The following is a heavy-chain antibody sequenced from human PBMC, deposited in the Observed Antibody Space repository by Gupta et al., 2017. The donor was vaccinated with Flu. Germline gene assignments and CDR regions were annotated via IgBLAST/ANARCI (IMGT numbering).Heavy chain of an antibody. CDR2: ITHRGEI. D-gene: IGHD3-22*01. J-gene: IGHJ6*04. CDR1: GGSLSDHF. CDR3: VGGREVPNVYYYWDV. Sequence: QVQLRQWGAGLLKPSETLSLTCAVSGGSLSDHFWNWIRQAPGQGLEWIVEITHRGEITDNVSLASRLTWSVDSSKNEVSLTLKSVTAADTAVYYGVGGREVPNVYYYWDVWHKGTTVVVSS. V-gene: IGHV4-34*07.